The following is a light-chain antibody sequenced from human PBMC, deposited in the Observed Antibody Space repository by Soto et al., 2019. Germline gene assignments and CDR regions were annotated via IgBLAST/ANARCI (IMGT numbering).Light chain of an antibody. V-gene: IGLV2-14*01. CDR2: EVS. J-gene: IGLJ1*01. CDR3: SSYTSISSLGV. CDR1: GSDVGSYKY. Sequence: QSVLTQPASVSGSPGQSVTISCTGTGSDVGSYKYVSWYQQHPGKAPKLIIFEVSNRPSGVSDRFSGSKSGNTASLTISGLRAEDEADYYCSSYTSISSLGVFGTGTKVTVL.